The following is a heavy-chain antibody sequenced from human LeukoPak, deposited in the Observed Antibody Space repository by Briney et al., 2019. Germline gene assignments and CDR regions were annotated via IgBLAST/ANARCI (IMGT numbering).Heavy chain of an antibody. CDR1: GYTFTGYY. D-gene: IGHD2-2*01. CDR2: INPNSGGT. Sequence: ASVKVSCKASGYTFTGYYMHWLRQAPGQGLEWMGWINPNSGGTNYAQKFQGRVTMTRDTSISTAYMELSRLRSDDTAVYYCARDLDCSSTSCYLGPEPWGQGTLVTVSS. J-gene: IGHJ5*02. CDR3: ARDLDCSSTSCYLGPEP. V-gene: IGHV1-2*02.